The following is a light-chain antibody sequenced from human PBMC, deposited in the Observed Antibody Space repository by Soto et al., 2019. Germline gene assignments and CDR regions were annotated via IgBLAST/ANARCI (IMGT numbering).Light chain of an antibody. CDR1: QSVRTY. J-gene: IGKJ5*01. CDR3: QQRNNWRDT. V-gene: IGKV3-11*01. CDR2: ETS. Sequence: LTLTPTTLSLSLGYRSTLSYTASQSVRTYLSWYKQEPGLAPRFFRYETSRRATGIPARFSGSGSGTEFTLTISSLQPEDFAVYYCQQRNNWRDTFGQGTRLEIK.